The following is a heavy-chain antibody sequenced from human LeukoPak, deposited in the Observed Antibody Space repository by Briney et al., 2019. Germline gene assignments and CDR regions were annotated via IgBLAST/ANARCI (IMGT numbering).Heavy chain of an antibody. Sequence: MAWGSLTFSAAASGFTFSNAWRSWVPQGPGKGRKGVVRIKSKTDGWTTEYAAPVKGRFNISRDDSKNTLYLQMNSLKTEDTAVYYWTQYTYGFFQYWGQGTLVTVSS. CDR1: GFTFSNAW. CDR3: TQYTYGFFQY. J-gene: IGHJ1*01. D-gene: IGHD5-18*01. CDR2: IKSKTDGWTT. V-gene: IGHV3-15*01.